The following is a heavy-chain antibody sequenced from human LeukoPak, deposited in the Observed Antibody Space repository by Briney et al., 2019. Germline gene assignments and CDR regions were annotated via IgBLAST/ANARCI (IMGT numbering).Heavy chain of an antibody. D-gene: IGHD5-18*01. Sequence: PSQTLSLTCTVSGGSISSGGYYWSWIRQPPGKGLEWIGYIYHSGSTNYNPSLKSRVTILVDRSKNQFSLKLSSVTAADTAVYYCAKGLKTAVGPYMGYHYYMDVWGKGTTVTVSS. CDR2: IYHSGST. J-gene: IGHJ6*03. CDR3: AKGLKTAVGPYMGYHYYMDV. CDR1: GGSISSGGYY. V-gene: IGHV4-30-2*01.